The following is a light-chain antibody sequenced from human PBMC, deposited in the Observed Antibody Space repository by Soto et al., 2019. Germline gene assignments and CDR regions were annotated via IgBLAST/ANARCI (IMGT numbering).Light chain of an antibody. CDR2: DAS. CDR3: QQRSNWPPYT. V-gene: IGKV3-11*01. CDR1: QSVSSY. Sequence: EIVLTQSPATLSLSPGERATLSCRASQSVSSYLAWYQQKPGQAPRLLIYDASNWATGVPARFSGSGSGTDFTLTISSLEPDDFAVYYCQQRSNWPPYTFGQGTKLEIK. J-gene: IGKJ2*01.